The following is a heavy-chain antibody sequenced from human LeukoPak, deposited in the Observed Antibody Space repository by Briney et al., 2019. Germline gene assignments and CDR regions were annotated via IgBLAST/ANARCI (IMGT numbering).Heavy chain of an antibody. D-gene: IGHD1-26*01. J-gene: IGHJ6*03. CDR2: INHSGST. V-gene: IGHV4-34*01. Sequence: PSETLSLTCAVYGGSFSGYYWSWIRQPPGKGLEWIGEINHSGSTNYNPSLKSRVTMSVDTSNNQFSLRLTSVTAADTALYYCAKFGTYPVHVSYSYYYMDVWGKGTTVTVSS. CDR1: GGSFSGYY. CDR3: AKFGTYPVHVSYSYYYMDV.